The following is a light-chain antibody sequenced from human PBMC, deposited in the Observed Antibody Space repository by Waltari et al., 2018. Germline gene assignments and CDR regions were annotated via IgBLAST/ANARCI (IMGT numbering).Light chain of an antibody. J-gene: IGKJ3*01. CDR2: DTF. Sequence: EIVLTQSPVTLSLSPGERATLPCRATQSVSRYLAWYQQKPGQAPRLLIYDTFRRASGIPARFSGSGSGTDFTLTISSLEPEDFAVYYCLHRSNWPPLFTFGPGTKVDIK. CDR3: LHRSNWPPLFT. V-gene: IGKV3-11*01. CDR1: QSVSRY.